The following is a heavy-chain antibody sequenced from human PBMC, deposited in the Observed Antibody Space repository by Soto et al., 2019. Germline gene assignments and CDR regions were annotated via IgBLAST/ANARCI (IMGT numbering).Heavy chain of an antibody. Sequence: SGPTLVNPTQTLTLTCTVSGFSLSTRGKTLGWIRQPPGEAPEWLALGEQYSPSLQGRLTFTKDISKNQVVLTMTDMDPVDTATYYCTLRDDSSRGPIYWGQGXLVTVYS. V-gene: IGHV2-5*01. CDR3: TLRDDSSRGPIY. CDR1: GFSLSTRGKT. J-gene: IGHJ4*02. CDR2: GE. D-gene: IGHD3-22*01.